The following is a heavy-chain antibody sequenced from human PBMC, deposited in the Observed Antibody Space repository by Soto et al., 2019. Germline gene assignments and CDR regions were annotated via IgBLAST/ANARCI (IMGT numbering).Heavy chain of an antibody. Sequence: EVQLVESGGGLVKPGGSLRLSCAASGFTFSSYSMNWVRQAPGKGLEWVSSISSSSSYIYYADSVKGRFTISRDNAKNSLYLQMNSLRAEDTAVYYGARVETVVYDSSGYSDYWGQGTLVTVSS. J-gene: IGHJ4*02. V-gene: IGHV3-21*01. CDR1: GFTFSSYS. D-gene: IGHD3-22*01. CDR3: ARVETVVYDSSGYSDY. CDR2: ISSSSSYI.